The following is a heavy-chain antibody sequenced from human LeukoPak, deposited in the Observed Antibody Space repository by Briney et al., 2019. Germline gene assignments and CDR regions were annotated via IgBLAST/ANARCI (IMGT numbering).Heavy chain of an antibody. J-gene: IGHJ6*02. CDR2: ISWNSGSI. Sequence: GGSLRLSCAASGFTFDDYAMHWVRQAPGKGLEWVSGISWNSGSIGYADSVKGRFTISRDNAKNSLYLQMNSLRAEDTALYYCAKDLKSAIVATTYYYYGMDVWGQGTTVTVSS. D-gene: IGHD5-12*01. CDR3: AKDLKSAIVATTYYYYGMDV. CDR1: GFTFDDYA. V-gene: IGHV3-9*01.